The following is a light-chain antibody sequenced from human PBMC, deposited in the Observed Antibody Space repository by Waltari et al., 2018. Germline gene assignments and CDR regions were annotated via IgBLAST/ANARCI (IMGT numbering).Light chain of an antibody. CDR1: SSALGYSKH. CDR2: EVS. CDR3: TSHTSRGTWV. V-gene: IGLV2-14*01. Sequence: QSALTQPAPVSAPPGQSITISCTVTSSALGYSKHVSWYQHLPGKVPIVLIAEVSIRPSGVYNRFSASKSGNTASLTIAGLQAEDEADYYCTSHTSRGTWVFGGGTKVTVL. J-gene: IGLJ3*02.